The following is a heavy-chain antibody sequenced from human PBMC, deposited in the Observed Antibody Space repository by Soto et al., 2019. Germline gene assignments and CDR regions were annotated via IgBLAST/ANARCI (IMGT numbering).Heavy chain of an antibody. Sequence: QVQLQESGPGLVKPSGTLSLTCAVSGGSISSSNWWSWVRQPPGKGLEWIGEIYHSGSTNYNPSLKSRVTLSGDKCRNQCSLKLSSVTAADTAVPYCARRWGEGRVDYWGQGTLVTVSS. J-gene: IGHJ4*02. CDR1: GGSISSSNW. CDR3: ARRWGEGRVDY. V-gene: IGHV4-4*02. CDR2: IYHSGST. D-gene: IGHD3-10*01.